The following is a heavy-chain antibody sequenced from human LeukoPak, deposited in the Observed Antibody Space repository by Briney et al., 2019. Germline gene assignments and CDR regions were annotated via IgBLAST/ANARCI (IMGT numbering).Heavy chain of an antibody. Sequence: GGSLRLSCAASGFTVSSNYMSWVRQAPGKGLEWVSVIYSGGSTYYADSVKGRFTISRDNSKNTLYLQMNSLRAEDTAVYYCARGPYGDSRDYWGQGTLVTVSS. D-gene: IGHD4-17*01. V-gene: IGHV3-66*01. CDR2: IYSGGST. J-gene: IGHJ4*02. CDR1: GFTVSSNY. CDR3: ARGPYGDSRDY.